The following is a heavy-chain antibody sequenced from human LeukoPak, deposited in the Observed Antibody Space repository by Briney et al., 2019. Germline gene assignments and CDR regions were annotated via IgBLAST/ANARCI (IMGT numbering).Heavy chain of an antibody. CDR1: EFTFDRHA. Sequence: GGSLRLSCAASEFTFDRHAMNWVRQAPGKGLEWVANINQVGSEKYYADSVKGRFTISRDNSKNSLYLQMNSLRAEDTAVYLCARDHSEPGVFFDSWGQGTLVTVSS. J-gene: IGHJ4*02. V-gene: IGHV3-7*05. CDR3: ARDHSEPGVFFDS. D-gene: IGHD1-14*01. CDR2: INQVGSEK.